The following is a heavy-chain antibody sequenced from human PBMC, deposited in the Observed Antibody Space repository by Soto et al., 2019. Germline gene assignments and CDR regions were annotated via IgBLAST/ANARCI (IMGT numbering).Heavy chain of an antibody. CDR1: GGSFSGYY. J-gene: IGHJ6*02. V-gene: IGHV4-34*01. CDR2: INHSGST. CDR3: ARARDIVVVPAAYYYYGMDV. D-gene: IGHD2-2*01. Sequence: SETLSLTCAVCGGSFSGYYWSWIRQPPGKGLEWIGEINHSGSTNYNPSLKSRVTISVDTSKNQFSLKLSSVTAADTAVYYCARARDIVVVPAAYYYYGMDVWGQGTTVTVSS.